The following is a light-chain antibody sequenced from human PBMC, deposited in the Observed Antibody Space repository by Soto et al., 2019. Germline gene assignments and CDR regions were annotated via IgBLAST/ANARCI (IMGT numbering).Light chain of an antibody. CDR1: QSVSSS. CDR2: GAS. CDR3: QQYNNWPRT. V-gene: IGKV3-15*01. Sequence: EIVLTQSPATLSLSPGERATLSCRASQSVSSSYLVWYQQKRGQAPRLLIYGASTRATGIPARFSGSGSGTEFTLTISSLQSEDFAVYYCQQYNNWPRTFGQGTKVDI. J-gene: IGKJ1*01.